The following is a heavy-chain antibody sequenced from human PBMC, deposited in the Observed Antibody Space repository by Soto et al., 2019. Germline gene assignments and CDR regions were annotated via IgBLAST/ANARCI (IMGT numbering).Heavy chain of an antibody. J-gene: IGHJ6*03. D-gene: IGHD3-10*01. Sequence: SGPTLVNPTQTVTLTCTFSGFSLSTSGMCVSWIRQPPGKALEWLARIDWDGGKFYSTSLKTRLTISKDTSKNQVVLTVRNMDPVDTATYYCARMGVGGSEYYYYIAVWGKGTTVTVSS. CDR2: IDWDGGK. CDR1: GFSLSTSGMC. V-gene: IGHV2-70*17. CDR3: ARMGVGGSEYYYYIAV.